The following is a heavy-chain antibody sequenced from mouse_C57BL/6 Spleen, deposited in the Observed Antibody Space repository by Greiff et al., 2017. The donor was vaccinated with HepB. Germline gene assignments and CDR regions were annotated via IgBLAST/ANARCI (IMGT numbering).Heavy chain of an antibody. CDR1: GFTFSDYG. CDR3: AKATVVANPYAMDY. V-gene: IGHV5-17*01. Sequence: EVKVVESGGGLVKPGGSLKLSCAASGFTFSDYGMHWVRQAPEKGLEWVAYISSGSSTIYYADTVKGRFTISRDNAKNTLFLQMTSLRSEDTAMYYCAKATVVANPYAMDYWGQGTSVTVSS. J-gene: IGHJ4*01. D-gene: IGHD1-1*01. CDR2: ISSGSSTI.